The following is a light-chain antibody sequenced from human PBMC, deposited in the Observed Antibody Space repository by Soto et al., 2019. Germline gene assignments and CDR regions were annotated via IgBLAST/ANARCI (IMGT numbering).Light chain of an antibody. CDR2: GAS. Sequence: EIVLTHSPGTLSLSPGERATLSCRASQSVSSSYLAWYQQKPGQAPRLLIYGASSRATGIPDRFSGSGSGTDFTLTISRLEPEDFAVYYCQQYGSSVTFGQGTRLE. J-gene: IGKJ5*01. CDR1: QSVSSSY. CDR3: QQYGSSVT. V-gene: IGKV3-20*01.